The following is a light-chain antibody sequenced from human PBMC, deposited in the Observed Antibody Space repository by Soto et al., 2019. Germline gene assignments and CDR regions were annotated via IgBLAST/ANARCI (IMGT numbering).Light chain of an antibody. CDR2: WAS. CDR1: RSVLYSSNNKNY. J-gene: IGKJ4*01. CDR3: QHNYSTPLS. V-gene: IGKV4-1*01. Sequence: DIVMTQSPDSLAVSLGERATINCKSSRSVLYSSNNKNYLAWYQQKPGQPPKLLIYWASTRESGFPDPFSGTGSGTEFTLTINSLQAEDVAVYYCQHNYSTPLSFRGGTKVEIK.